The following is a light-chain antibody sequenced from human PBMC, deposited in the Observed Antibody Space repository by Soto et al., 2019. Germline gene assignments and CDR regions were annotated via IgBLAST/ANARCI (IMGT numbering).Light chain of an antibody. CDR1: RSNIGAGFD. CDR2: DNN. J-gene: IGLJ3*02. Sequence: QSVLTQPPSVSGAPGQRVTISCTGTRSNIGAGFDVHWYQQLPGTAPKLLIYDNNNRPSGVPDRFSCSKSGTSASLAITGLQAEDEADDYCQSYDGSMSGPLVFGGGTKVTVL. V-gene: IGLV1-40*01. CDR3: QSYDGSMSGPLV.